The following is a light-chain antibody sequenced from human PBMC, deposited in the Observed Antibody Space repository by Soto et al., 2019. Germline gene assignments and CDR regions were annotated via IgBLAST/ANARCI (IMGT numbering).Light chain of an antibody. Sequence: IQLTQSPSSLSASVGDRVSISCRASQGNNTFVAWYQQKSGKAPKLLIYGASTLQSGVPSRFSGSGSGTEFTLTLSGLQPEDFATYYCQQLTARRFSFGQGTKRDIK. CDR3: QQLTARRFS. CDR1: QGNNTF. J-gene: IGKJ2*01. CDR2: GAS. V-gene: IGKV1-9*01.